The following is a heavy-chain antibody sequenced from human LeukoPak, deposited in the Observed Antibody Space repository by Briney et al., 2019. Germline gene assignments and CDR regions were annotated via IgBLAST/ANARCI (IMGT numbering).Heavy chain of an antibody. D-gene: IGHD1-26*01. V-gene: IGHV4-59*11. J-gene: IGHJ3*02. CDR3: ARDIGSGDAFDI. CDR2: IYYSGST. Sequence: PSETLSFTCTVSGGSISSHYWSWIRQPPGKGLEWIGYIYYSGSTNYNPSLKSRVTISVDTSKNQFSLKLSSVTAADTAVYYWARDIGSGDAFDIWGQGTMVTVSS. CDR1: GGSISSHY.